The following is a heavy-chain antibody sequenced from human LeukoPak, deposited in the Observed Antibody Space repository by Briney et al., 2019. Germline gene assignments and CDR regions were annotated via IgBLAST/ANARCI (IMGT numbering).Heavy chain of an antibody. CDR3: ARAGGSGSYYIH. CDR1: GYTFTSYY. Sequence: GASVKVSCKASGYTFTSYYMHWVRQAPGQGLEWMGIINPSGGSTSYAQKFQGRVTMTRNTSISTAYMELSSLRSEDTAVYYCARAGGSGSYYIHWGQGTLVTVSS. CDR2: INPSGGST. D-gene: IGHD3-10*01. V-gene: IGHV1-46*01. J-gene: IGHJ4*02.